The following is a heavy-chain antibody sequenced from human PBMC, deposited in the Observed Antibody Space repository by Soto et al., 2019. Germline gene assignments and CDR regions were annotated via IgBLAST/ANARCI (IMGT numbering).Heavy chain of an antibody. CDR1: GFTFSSYT. J-gene: IGHJ5*02. CDR2: ISYDGSNK. D-gene: IGHD1-26*01. CDR3: ARARWGLRGWFDP. Sequence: QVQLVESGGGVVQPGRSLRLSCAASGFTFSSYTMHWVRQAPGKGLDWVAAISYDGSNKYYADSVKGRFTISRDNSKNTLYLQMHSLRAEDTAVYYCARARWGLRGWFDPWGQGTLVTVSS. V-gene: IGHV3-30-3*01.